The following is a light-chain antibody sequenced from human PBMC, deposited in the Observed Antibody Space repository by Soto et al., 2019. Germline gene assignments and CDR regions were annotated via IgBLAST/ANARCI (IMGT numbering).Light chain of an antibody. CDR3: QHRSNWPGT. J-gene: IGKJ3*01. CDR2: DAS. CDR1: QSVSSY. V-gene: IGKV3-11*01. Sequence: EIVLTQSPATLSLSPGERATLSCRASQSVSSYLAWYQQKPGQAPRLLIYDASNRATGIPARFSGSGSGTDFTLTISGLEPEDFAVYYCQHRSNWPGTFGPGTKVDIK.